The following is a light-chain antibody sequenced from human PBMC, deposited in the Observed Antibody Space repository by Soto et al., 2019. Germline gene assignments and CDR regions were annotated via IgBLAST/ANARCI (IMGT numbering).Light chain of an antibody. CDR3: QQRNSWSFT. J-gene: IGKJ2*01. CDR1: QSVSSE. Sequence: ILMTQSPATLSLSPGERATLSCRTSQSVSSELAWYQLKPGKAPKLLIFDASNLASGVPPRFSGSRSGTEFTLTISSLDPEDFATYYCQQRNSWSFTFGQGTRVQIK. CDR2: DAS. V-gene: IGKV3-11*01.